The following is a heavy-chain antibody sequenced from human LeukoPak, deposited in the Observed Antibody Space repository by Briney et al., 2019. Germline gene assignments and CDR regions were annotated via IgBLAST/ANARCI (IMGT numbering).Heavy chain of an antibody. CDR1: GGSFSGYY. D-gene: IGHD2-21*02. CDR3: ARTPSPYCGGDCYSAVDY. Sequence: SETLSLTCAVYGGSFSGYYWSWIRQPPGKGLEWIGYIYYSGSTNYNPSLKSRVTISVDTSKNQFSLKLSSVTAADTAVYYCARTPSPYCGGDCYSAVDYWGQGTLVTVSS. J-gene: IGHJ4*02. CDR2: IYYSGST. V-gene: IGHV4-59*01.